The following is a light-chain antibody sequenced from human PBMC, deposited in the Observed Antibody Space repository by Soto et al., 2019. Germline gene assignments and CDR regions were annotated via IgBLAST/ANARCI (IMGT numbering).Light chain of an antibody. CDR2: AAS. Sequence: DIPMTQSPSSLSASVGDRVTITCRANQSISSYLNWYQQKPGKAPKLLIYAASSLQSGVPSRFSGSGSVTDFTLTISSLQPEDFATYFCQQSYSSPLTFGGGTKVEIK. CDR3: QQSYSSPLT. J-gene: IGKJ4*01. V-gene: IGKV1-39*01. CDR1: QSISSY.